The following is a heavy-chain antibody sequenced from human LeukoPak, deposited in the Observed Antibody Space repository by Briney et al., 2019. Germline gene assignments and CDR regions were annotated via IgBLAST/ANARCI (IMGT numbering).Heavy chain of an antibody. CDR1: GFTFSSYA. V-gene: IGHV3-23*01. J-gene: IGHJ4*02. D-gene: IGHD3-16*02. Sequence: GRSLRLSCAASGFTFSSYAMSWVRQAPGKGLEWVSAISGSGGSTYYADSVKGRFTISRDNSKNTLYLQMNSLRAEDTAVYYCAKDDDYVWGSYRSSPFDYWGQGTLVTVSS. CDR3: AKDDDYVWGSYRSSPFDY. CDR2: ISGSGGST.